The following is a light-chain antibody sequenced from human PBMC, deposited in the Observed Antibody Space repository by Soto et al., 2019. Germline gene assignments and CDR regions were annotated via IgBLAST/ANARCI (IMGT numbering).Light chain of an antibody. CDR1: QTVSGSY. J-gene: IGKJ1*01. Sequence: EIVLTQSAGTLSLSPGERATLSCRASQTVSGSYLAWFQQKPGQAPRLLIYDASTRAAGVPYRFSGSGSGTDFSLTINRLEPEDFAVYYCQHYGSSPWTFGQGTKVEIK. V-gene: IGKV3-20*01. CDR2: DAS. CDR3: QHYGSSPWT.